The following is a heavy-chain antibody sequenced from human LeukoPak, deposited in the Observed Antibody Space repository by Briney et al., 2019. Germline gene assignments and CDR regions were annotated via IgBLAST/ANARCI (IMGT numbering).Heavy chain of an antibody. J-gene: IGHJ4*02. V-gene: IGHV1-46*01. CDR3: FGGGYDSSSGGGQRNYFDY. D-gene: IGHD5-12*01. CDR1: GYTFTSYY. CDR2: INPSGGST. Sequence: GASVKVSCKASGYTFTSYYMHWVRQAPGQGLEWMGIINPSGGSTSYAQKFQGRVTMTRDTSTSTVYMELSSLRSEDTAVYYCFGGGYDSSSGGGQRNYFDYWGQGTLVTVSS.